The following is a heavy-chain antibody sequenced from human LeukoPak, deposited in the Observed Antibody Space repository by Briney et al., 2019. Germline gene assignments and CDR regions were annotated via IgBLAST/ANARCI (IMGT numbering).Heavy chain of an antibody. CDR2: MRRDGNEI. D-gene: IGHD3-10*02. J-gene: IGHJ4*02. Sequence: PGRSLRLSCAASGFTFSTYWMSWVRQAPGKGLEWVANMRRDGNEISYLDSVRGRFTISRDNAKNSLYLQMNSLRAEDTAVYYCVRLCWGNQLAGFDSWGQGTLVTVSS. CDR3: VRLCWGNQLAGFDS. V-gene: IGHV3-7*01. CDR1: GFTFSTYW.